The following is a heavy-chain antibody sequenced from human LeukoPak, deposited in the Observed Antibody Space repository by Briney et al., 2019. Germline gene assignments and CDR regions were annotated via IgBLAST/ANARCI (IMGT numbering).Heavy chain of an antibody. Sequence: GGSLRLSCAASGFTVSSNYMSWVRQAPGKGLEWVSVIYSGGSTYYADSVKGRFTISRDNSKNTLYLQMNSLRAEDTAVYYCASEYGSGSYSEYYFDYWGQGTLVTVSP. D-gene: IGHD3-10*01. CDR3: ASEYGSGSYSEYYFDY. V-gene: IGHV3-66*01. J-gene: IGHJ4*02. CDR2: IYSGGST. CDR1: GFTVSSNY.